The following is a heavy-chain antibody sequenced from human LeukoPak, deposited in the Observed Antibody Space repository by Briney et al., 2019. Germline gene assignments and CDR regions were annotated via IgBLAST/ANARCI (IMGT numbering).Heavy chain of an antibody. V-gene: IGHV3-33*01. Sequence: GGSLRLSCAASGFTFSSYGMHWVRQAPGKGLEWVAVIWYDGSNKYYADSVKGRFTISRDNSKNTLYLQMNSLRAEDTAVYYCARPRGSSSWYYAYWGQGTLVTVSS. CDR2: IWYDGSNK. CDR3: ARPRGSSSWYYAY. D-gene: IGHD6-13*01. CDR1: GFTFSSYG. J-gene: IGHJ4*02.